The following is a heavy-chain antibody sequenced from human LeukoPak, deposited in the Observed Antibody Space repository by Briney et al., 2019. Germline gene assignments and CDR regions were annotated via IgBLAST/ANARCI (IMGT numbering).Heavy chain of an antibody. CDR1: GFTFDDYG. Sequence: GGSLRLSCAASGFTFDDYGMSWVRQAPGKGLEWVSGINWNGGSTGYADSVKGRFTISRDNPKNSLYLQMNSLRAEDTALYYCARRKVGATPYDYWGQGTLVTVSS. CDR2: INWNGGST. V-gene: IGHV3-20*04. CDR3: ARRKVGATPYDY. D-gene: IGHD1-26*01. J-gene: IGHJ4*02.